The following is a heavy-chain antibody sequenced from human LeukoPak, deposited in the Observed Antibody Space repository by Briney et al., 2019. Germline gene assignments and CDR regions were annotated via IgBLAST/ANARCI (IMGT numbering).Heavy chain of an antibody. CDR1: GFTFSSYW. J-gene: IGHJ5*02. CDR2: IKQDGSEK. V-gene: IGHV3-7*03. CDR3: AKDGKYSGLLGNWFDP. D-gene: IGHD5-12*01. Sequence: GGSLRLSCAASGFTFSSYWMSWVRQAPGKGLEWAANIKQDGSEKYYVDSVKGRFTISRDNAKNSLYLQVNSLRVEDTAFYYCAKDGKYSGLLGNWFDPWGQGTLVTVSS.